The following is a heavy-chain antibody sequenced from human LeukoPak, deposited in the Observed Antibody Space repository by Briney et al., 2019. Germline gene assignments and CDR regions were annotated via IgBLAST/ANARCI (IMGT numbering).Heavy chain of an antibody. Sequence: GGSLRLSCEASGFTFGSHAMYWVRQAPGKGLEWVAGIFGSGGSPHYADPVKGRFTISRDNSRNTVYLQINSLRAADTAVYYCARDLSMGVVGFEPWGQGTLVTVSS. CDR1: GFTFGSHA. D-gene: IGHD1-26*01. V-gene: IGHV3-23*01. CDR3: ARDLSMGVVGFEP. J-gene: IGHJ5*02. CDR2: IFGSGGSP.